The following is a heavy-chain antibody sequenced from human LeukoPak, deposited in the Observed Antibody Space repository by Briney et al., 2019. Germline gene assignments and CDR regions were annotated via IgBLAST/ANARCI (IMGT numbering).Heavy chain of an antibody. J-gene: IGHJ5*02. CDR3: ARDPSAGQVRGPNWFDP. V-gene: IGHV3-30*04. CDR2: ISYDGSNK. Sequence: PGGSLRLSCAASGFTFSSYAMHWVRQAPGKGLEWVAVISYDGSNKYYADSAKGRFTISRDNSKNTLYLQMNSLRAEDTAVYYCARDPSAGQVRGPNWFDPWGQGTLVTVSS. D-gene: IGHD3-10*01. CDR1: GFTFSSYA.